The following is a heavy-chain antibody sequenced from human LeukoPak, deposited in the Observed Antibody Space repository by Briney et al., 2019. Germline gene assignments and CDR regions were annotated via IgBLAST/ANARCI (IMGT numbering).Heavy chain of an antibody. CDR1: GFTFSSYT. CDR3: AKASSGYYYFDY. CDR2: ITGDGGST. V-gene: IGHV3-23*01. D-gene: IGHD3-22*01. J-gene: IGHJ4*02. Sequence: GGSLRLSCAASGFTFSSYTMNWVRQAPGKGLEWVSAITGDGGSTYYADSVKGRFTISRDSSRNTLYLQMNSLRAEDTAVYYCAKASSGYYYFDYWGQGTLVTVPS.